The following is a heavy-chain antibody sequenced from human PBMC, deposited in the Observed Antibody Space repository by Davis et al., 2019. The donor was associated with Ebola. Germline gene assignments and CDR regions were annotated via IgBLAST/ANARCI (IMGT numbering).Heavy chain of an antibody. CDR3: ARVRTQYSYGTSGYYRYYDYYGMDV. J-gene: IGHJ6*01. Sequence: PGGSLRLSCAASGDNFRRHAMSWVRQAPGKGLEWVSALSGSGGLSYYADSVKGRFTISRDNAKDSVYLQMNSLRAEDTAVYYCARVRTQYSYGTSGYYRYYDYYGMDVWGQGTTVTVSS. D-gene: IGHD3-22*01. CDR2: LSGSGGLS. V-gene: IGHV3-23*01. CDR1: GDNFRRHA.